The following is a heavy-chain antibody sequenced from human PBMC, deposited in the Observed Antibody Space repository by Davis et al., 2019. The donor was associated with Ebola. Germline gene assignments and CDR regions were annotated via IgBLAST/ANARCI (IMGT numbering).Heavy chain of an antibody. CDR1: GFTFSSYA. Sequence: GESLKISCAASGFTFSSYAMSWVRQAPGKGLEWVSAISGSGGSTYYADSVKGRFTISRDNSKNTLYLQMNSLRAEDTAVYYCAYSRGSSGWAYYYYYGMDVWGQGTTVTVSS. V-gene: IGHV3-23*01. CDR3: AYSRGSSGWAYYYYYGMDV. J-gene: IGHJ6*02. CDR2: ISGSGGST. D-gene: IGHD6-19*01.